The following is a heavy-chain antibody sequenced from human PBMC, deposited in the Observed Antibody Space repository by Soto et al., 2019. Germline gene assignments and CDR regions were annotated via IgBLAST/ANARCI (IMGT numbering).Heavy chain of an antibody. CDR1: GGSISSGGYY. CDR3: ARGGYDSSGYYRDYYYYGMDV. V-gene: IGHV4-31*03. Sequence: PSETLSLTCTVSGGSISSGGYYWSWIRQHPGKGLEWIGYIYYSGSTYYNPSLKSRVTISVDTSKNQFSLKLSSVTAADTAVYYCARGGYDSSGYYRDYYYYGMDVWGQGTTVTAP. D-gene: IGHD3-22*01. J-gene: IGHJ6*02. CDR2: IYYSGST.